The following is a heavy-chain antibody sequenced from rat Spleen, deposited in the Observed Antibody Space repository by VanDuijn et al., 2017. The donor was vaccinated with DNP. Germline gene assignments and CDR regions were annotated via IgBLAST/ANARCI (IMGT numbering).Heavy chain of an antibody. D-gene: IGHD1-12*02. J-gene: IGHJ4*01. CDR2: ITSGAGST. Sequence: EVQVVESGGGLVRPTESLKISCTASGLTFSNAAMYWVRQAPGKGLEWIASITSGAGSTSYPDSVRGRFTISRDDAKNTLYLQMNSLRSEDTATYYCARVGDYHYGGDGDALDAWGQGTSVTVSS. CDR1: GLTFSNAA. V-gene: IGHV5S13*01. CDR3: ARVGDYHYGGDGDALDA.